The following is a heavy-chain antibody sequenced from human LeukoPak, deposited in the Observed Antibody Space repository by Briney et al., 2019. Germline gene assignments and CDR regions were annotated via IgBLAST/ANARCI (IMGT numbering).Heavy chain of an antibody. CDR1: GFTFDDYG. CDR2: INWNGGST. CDR3: ARLVSHSSGYN. J-gene: IGHJ4*02. Sequence: GGSLRLSCAASGFTFDDYGMSWVRQAPGKGLEWVSGINWNGGSTGYADSVRGRFTISRDNAKNSLYLQMNSLRAEDTALYYCARLVSHSSGYNWGQGTLVTVSS. V-gene: IGHV3-20*04. D-gene: IGHD6-19*01.